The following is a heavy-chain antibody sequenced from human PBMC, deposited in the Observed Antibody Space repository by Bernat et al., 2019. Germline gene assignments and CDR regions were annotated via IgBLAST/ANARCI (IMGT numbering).Heavy chain of an antibody. V-gene: IGHV4-59*01. CDR1: GGSISSCY. Sequence: QVQLQESGPGLVKPSETLSLTCTVSGGSISSCYWSWIRQPPGKGLEWIGYIYYSGSTNYNPSLKSRVTISVDTSKNQFSLKLSSVTAADTAVYYCARRPLHRSYWYFDLWGRGTLVTVSS. CDR3: ARRPLHRSYWYFDL. D-gene: IGHD3-16*02. J-gene: IGHJ2*01. CDR2: IYYSGST.